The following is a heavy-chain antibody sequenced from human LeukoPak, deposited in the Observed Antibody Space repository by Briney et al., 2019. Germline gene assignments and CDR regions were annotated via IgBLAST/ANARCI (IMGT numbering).Heavy chain of an antibody. D-gene: IGHD4-23*01. CDR3: ARYKFDYGGNLTPGDY. CDR2: ISSSGSSI. V-gene: IGHV3-11*01. CDR1: GFTFSDYY. Sequence: GGSLRLSCAASGFTFSDYYMSWIRQAPGKGLEWVSYISSSGSSIYYADSVKGRCTISRDNAKNSLYLQMNSLRAEDTAVYYCARYKFDYGGNLTPGDYWGQGILVTVSS. J-gene: IGHJ4*02.